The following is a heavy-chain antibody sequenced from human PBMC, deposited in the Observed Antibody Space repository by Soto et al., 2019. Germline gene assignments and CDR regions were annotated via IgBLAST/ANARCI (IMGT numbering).Heavy chain of an antibody. CDR2: IIPIFGTA. Sequence: QVQLVQSGAEVKKPGSSVNVSCKASGGTFSSYSINWVRQAPGQGLEWMGEIIPIFGTANYAQKFQGRVTITADESTSTAYMELSSLRSEDTAVYYCARDGGRHSGGIDYWGQGTLLTVSS. J-gene: IGHJ4*02. CDR3: ARDGGRHSGGIDY. V-gene: IGHV1-69*01. CDR1: GGTFSSYS. D-gene: IGHD1-26*01.